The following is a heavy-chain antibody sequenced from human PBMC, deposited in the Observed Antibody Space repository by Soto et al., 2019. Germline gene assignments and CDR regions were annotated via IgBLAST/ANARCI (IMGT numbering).Heavy chain of an antibody. CDR1: GYTFSGYS. J-gene: IGHJ6*02. CDR3: ATHVFSGGAPSCHYMDV. CDR2: ISAYNGNT. D-gene: IGHD3-3*01. Sequence: ASVKVSCKASGYTFSGYSITWVRQAPGQGLEWMGRISAYNGNTNYARTLRGRLTLTTDTSTSTAYMELRSLTSDDTAVYYCATHVFSGGAPSCHYMDVWGQGTPVPVSS. V-gene: IGHV1-18*04.